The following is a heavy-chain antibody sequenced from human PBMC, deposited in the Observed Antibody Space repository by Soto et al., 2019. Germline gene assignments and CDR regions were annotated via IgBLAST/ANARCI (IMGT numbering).Heavy chain of an antibody. D-gene: IGHD3-3*01. V-gene: IGHV4-30-4*01. CDR1: GGSISSGDYY. CDR2: IYYSGST. CDR3: ARDFLWSGYSDYYGMDV. J-gene: IGHJ6*02. Sequence: PSETLSLTCTVSGGSISSGDYYWSWIRQPPGKGLEWIGYIYYSGSTYYNPSLKSRVTISVDTSKNQFSLKLSSVTAADTAVYYCARDFLWSGYSDYYGMDVWGQGTTVTRLL.